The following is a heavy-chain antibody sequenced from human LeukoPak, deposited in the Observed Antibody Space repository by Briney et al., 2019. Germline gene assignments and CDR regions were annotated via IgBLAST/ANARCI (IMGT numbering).Heavy chain of an antibody. D-gene: IGHD6-13*01. J-gene: IGHJ4*02. CDR3: ARTREQQLVRGGLDS. CDR1: GFTFSDYV. V-gene: IGHV3-30*03. CDR2: VSYDGSNK. Sequence: GGSLRLSCAASGFTFSDYVIHWVPQAPGKGLEEVADVSYDGSNKYYADSAKGRFTISRDSPKNTLYLQMNSLRAEDTAVYYCARTREQQLVRGGLDSWGQGTLVTVSS.